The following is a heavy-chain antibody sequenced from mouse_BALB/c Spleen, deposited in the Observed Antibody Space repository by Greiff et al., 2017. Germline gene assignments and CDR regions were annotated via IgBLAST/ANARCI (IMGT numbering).Heavy chain of an antibody. CDR3: ARSRGDGYPFAY. CDR1: GFNIKDTY. V-gene: IGHV14-3*02. J-gene: IGHJ3*01. CDR2: IDPANGNT. D-gene: IGHD2-3*01. Sequence: DVQLQESGAELVKPGASVKLSCTASGFNIKDTYMHWVKQRPEQGLEWIGRIDPANGNTKYDPKFQGKATITADTSSNTAYLQLSSLTSEDTAVYYCARSRGDGYPFAYWGQGTLVTVSA.